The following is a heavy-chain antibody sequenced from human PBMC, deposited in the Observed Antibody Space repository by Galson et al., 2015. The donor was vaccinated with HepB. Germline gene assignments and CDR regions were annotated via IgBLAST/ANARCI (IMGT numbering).Heavy chain of an antibody. D-gene: IGHD2-21*01. V-gene: IGHV3-23*01. Sequence: SLRLSCAAPGITFSTYVMSWVRQAPGKGLEWVSSIVGGGESTFYADSVKGRFTISRDNSRNTLYLQMNRLRADDTAIYYCAKTSYCDGGPCFSGYFDSWAREPWSPSPQ. CDR1: GITFSTYV. CDR2: IVGGGEST. CDR3: AKTSYCDGGPCFSGYFDS. J-gene: IGHJ4*02.